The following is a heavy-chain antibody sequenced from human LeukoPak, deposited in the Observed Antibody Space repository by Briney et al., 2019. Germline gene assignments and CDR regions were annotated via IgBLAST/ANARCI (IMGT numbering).Heavy chain of an antibody. Sequence: ASVKVPCKASGYTFTGYYMHWVRQAPGQGLEWMGWINPNSGGTNYAQKFQGRVTMTRDTSISTAYMELSRLRSDDTAVYYCARVVLLWFGELPVLGYWGQGTLVTVSS. CDR3: ARVVLLWFGELPVLGY. J-gene: IGHJ4*02. V-gene: IGHV1-2*02. D-gene: IGHD3-10*01. CDR2: INPNSGGT. CDR1: GYTFTGYY.